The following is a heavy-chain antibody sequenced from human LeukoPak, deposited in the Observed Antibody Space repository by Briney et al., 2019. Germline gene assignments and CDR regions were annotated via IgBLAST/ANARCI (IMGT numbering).Heavy chain of an antibody. CDR3: ARRGWSDY. D-gene: IGHD2-15*01. Sequence: SETLSLTCAVSGGSFSGYYWSWIRQPPGKGLEWIGEINHSGSTNYNPSLKSRVTISVDTSKNQFSLKLSSVTAADTAVYYCARRGWSDYWGQGTLVTVSS. J-gene: IGHJ4*02. V-gene: IGHV4-34*01. CDR1: GGSFSGYY. CDR2: INHSGST.